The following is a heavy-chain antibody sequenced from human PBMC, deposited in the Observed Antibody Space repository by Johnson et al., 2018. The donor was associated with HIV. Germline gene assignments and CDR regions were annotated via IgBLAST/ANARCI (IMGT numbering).Heavy chain of an antibody. CDR2: ISYDGSNK. CDR3: TTAGKLTLGQAFDI. D-gene: IGHD4-23*01. Sequence: VQLVESGGGVVQPGRSLRLSCAASEFTFSNYAMHWVRQAPGKGLEWVAVISYDGSNKYYADSVKGRFTISRDNSKNTLYLQMNSLKTEDTAVYYCTTAGKLTLGQAFDIWGQGTMVTVSS. V-gene: IGHV3-30-3*01. CDR1: EFTFSNYA. J-gene: IGHJ3*02.